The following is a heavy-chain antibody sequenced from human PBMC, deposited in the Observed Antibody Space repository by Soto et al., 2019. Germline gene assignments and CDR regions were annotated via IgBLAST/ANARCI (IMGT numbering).Heavy chain of an antibody. V-gene: IGHV1-69*12. CDR3: GSGLRGPDTGNYSSGMAV. CDR1: GGAFSDYA. J-gene: IGHJ6*02. CDR2: IMPIFRAP. D-gene: IGHD2-2*02. Sequence: QVQLVQSGAEVKKPGSSVKVSCKASGGAFSDYAFSWVRQAPGQGLEWLGGIMPIFRAPDYAQKFQGRVTIPADELTRTAYREMNSLRSEDTAVYYWGSGLRGPDTGNYSSGMAVGGQGTTVTVS.